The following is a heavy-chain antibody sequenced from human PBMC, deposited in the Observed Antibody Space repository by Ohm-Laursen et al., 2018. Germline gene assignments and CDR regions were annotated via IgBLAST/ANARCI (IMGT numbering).Heavy chain of an antibody. CDR2: INTGGGST. CDR3: ARGQPIDF. V-gene: IGHV1-46*01. Sequence: SVKVSCKASGYTFTHDYIHWVRQAPGQGLEWMGIINTGGGSTSHAQKFQGRLTMTRDTSTSTVYMELSSLRSEDTAMYYCARGQPIDFWGQGTLVTVSS. CDR1: GYTFTHDY. J-gene: IGHJ4*02.